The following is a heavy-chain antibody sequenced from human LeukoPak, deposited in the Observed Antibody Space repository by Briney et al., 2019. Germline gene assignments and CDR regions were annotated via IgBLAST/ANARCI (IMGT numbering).Heavy chain of an antibody. D-gene: IGHD2-21*02. CDR3: ARVFSWSYCGGDCYPPYYFDY. V-gene: IGHV4-38-2*01. CDR2: IYHSGST. Sequence: SETLSLTCAVSGYSISSGYYWGWIRQPPGKGLEWIGSIYHSGSTYYNPSLKSRVTISVDTSKNQFSLKLSSVTAADTAVYYCARVFSWSYCGGDCYPPYYFDYWGQGTLVTVSS. J-gene: IGHJ4*02. CDR1: GYSISSGYY.